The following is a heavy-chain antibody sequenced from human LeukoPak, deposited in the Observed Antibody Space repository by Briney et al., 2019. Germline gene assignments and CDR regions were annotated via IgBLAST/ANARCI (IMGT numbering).Heavy chain of an antibody. Sequence: GASVKVSCKASGYTFTGYYMHWVRQAPGQGLEWMGWINPNSGGTNYAQKFQGRVTMTRDTSISTAYMELSRLRSDDTAVYYCARGVGWGDYYYYYYMDVWGKGTTVTVSS. V-gene: IGHV1-2*02. D-gene: IGHD6-19*01. J-gene: IGHJ6*03. CDR1: GYTFTGYY. CDR2: INPNSGGT. CDR3: ARGVGWGDYYYYYYMDV.